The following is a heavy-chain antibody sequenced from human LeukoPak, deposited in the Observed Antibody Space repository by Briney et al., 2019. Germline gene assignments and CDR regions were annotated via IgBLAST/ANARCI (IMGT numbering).Heavy chain of an antibody. D-gene: IGHD6-6*01. CDR3: ARRSSSSRGLY. CDR1: GFTFSSYE. Sequence: GGSLRLSCAASGFTFSSYEMNWVRQAPGKGLEWVANIKQDGSEKYYVDSVKGRFTISRDNAKNSLYLQMNSLRAEDTAVYYCARRSSSSRGLYWGQGTLVTVSS. V-gene: IGHV3-7*01. J-gene: IGHJ4*02. CDR2: IKQDGSEK.